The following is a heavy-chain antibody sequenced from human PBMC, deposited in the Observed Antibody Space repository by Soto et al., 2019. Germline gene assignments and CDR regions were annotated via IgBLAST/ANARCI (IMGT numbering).Heavy chain of an antibody. CDR2: INHSGST. J-gene: IGHJ4*02. V-gene: IGHV4-34*01. CDR3: ARGLGYSYGTDFDY. D-gene: IGHD5-18*01. Sequence: SETLSLTCAVYGGSFSGYYWSWIRQPPGKGLEWIGEINHSGSTNYNPSLKSRVTISVDTSKNQFSLKLSSVTAGDTAVYYCARGLGYSYGTDFDYWGQGTLVTVSS. CDR1: GGSFSGYY.